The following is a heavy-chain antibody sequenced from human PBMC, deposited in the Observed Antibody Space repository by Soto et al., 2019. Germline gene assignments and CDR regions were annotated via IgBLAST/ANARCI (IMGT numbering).Heavy chain of an antibody. CDR1: GFTFDDYT. D-gene: IGHD3-22*01. CDR3: AKETSPGGWLFQPFDY. CDR2: ISWDGGST. J-gene: IGHJ4*02. V-gene: IGHV3-43*01. Sequence: GGSLRLSCAASGFTFDDYTMHWVRQAPGKGLEWVSLISWDGGSTYYADSVKGRFTISRDNSKNSLYLQMNSLRTEDTALYYCAKETSPGGWLFQPFDYWGQGTLVTVSS.